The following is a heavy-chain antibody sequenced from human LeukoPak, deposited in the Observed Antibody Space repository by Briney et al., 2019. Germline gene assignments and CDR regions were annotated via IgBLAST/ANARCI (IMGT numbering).Heavy chain of an antibody. V-gene: IGHV3-7*01. CDR3: ASEYSSSSHYFDY. D-gene: IGHD6-6*01. Sequence: GGSLRLSCAASGFTFSSYWMSWVRQAPGKGLEWVANINQDGSQKYYVDSVKGRFTISRDNAKNSLYLQMNSLRAEDTAVYYCASEYSSSSHYFDYWGLGTLVTVSS. J-gene: IGHJ4*02. CDR2: INQDGSQK. CDR1: GFTFSSYW.